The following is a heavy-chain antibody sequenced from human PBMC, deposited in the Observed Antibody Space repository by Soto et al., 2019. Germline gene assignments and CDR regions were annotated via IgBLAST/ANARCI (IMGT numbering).Heavy chain of an antibody. J-gene: IGHJ4*02. Sequence: EVQLLESGGGLVQPGGSLRLSCAASGFTFSSYAMSWVRQAPGKGLEWVSAISGSGGSTYYADSVKGRFTISRDNAKNTLYLQMRSLRAEDTAVYYCAKATYYDFWSGYFQPVDYWGQGTLVTVSS. CDR1: GFTFSSYA. CDR2: ISGSGGST. V-gene: IGHV3-23*01. D-gene: IGHD3-3*01. CDR3: AKATYYDFWSGYFQPVDY.